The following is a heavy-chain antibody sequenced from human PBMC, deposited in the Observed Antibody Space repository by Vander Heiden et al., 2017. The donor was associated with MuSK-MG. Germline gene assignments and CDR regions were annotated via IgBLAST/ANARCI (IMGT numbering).Heavy chain of an antibody. J-gene: IGHJ4*02. CDR3: TRDTGGSYSLPGY. Sequence: EVQLVESGGGLVKPGRSLRLSCTASGFTFGDYAISWFRQAPGKGLEWVGFIRSKAYGGTTEYAASVKGRFTISRDDSKSIAYLQMNSLKTEDTAVYYCTRDTGGSYSLPGYWGQGTLVTVSS. CDR2: IRSKAYGGTT. D-gene: IGHD1-26*01. CDR1: GFTFGDYA. V-gene: IGHV3-49*05.